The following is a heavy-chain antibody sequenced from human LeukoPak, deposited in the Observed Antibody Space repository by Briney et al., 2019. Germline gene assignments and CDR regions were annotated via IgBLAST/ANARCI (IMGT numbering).Heavy chain of an antibody. J-gene: IGHJ4*02. CDR2: IYSGGST. D-gene: IGHD4-17*01. CDR1: GFTVSSNY. V-gene: IGHV3-66*02. Sequence: EGSLRLSCAASGFTVSSNYMSWVRQAPGKGLEWVSVIYSGGSTYYADSVKGRFTISRDNSKNTLYLQMNSLRAEDTAVYYCARDRLAGYGDYELDYWGQGTLVTVSS. CDR3: ARDRLAGYGDYELDY.